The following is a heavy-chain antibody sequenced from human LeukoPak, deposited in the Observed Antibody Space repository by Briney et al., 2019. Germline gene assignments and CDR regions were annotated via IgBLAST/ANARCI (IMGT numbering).Heavy chain of an antibody. CDR3: ARAREDYYGSGSSSFDY. Sequence: SGGSLRLSCAASGFTFSSYEMNWVRQAPGKGLEWVSYIGSSGSTIYYADSVKGRFTISRDNAKNSLYLQMNSLRAEDTAVYYCARAREDYYGSGSSSFDYWGQGTLVTVSS. D-gene: IGHD3-10*01. CDR2: IGSSGSTI. V-gene: IGHV3-48*03. J-gene: IGHJ4*02. CDR1: GFTFSSYE.